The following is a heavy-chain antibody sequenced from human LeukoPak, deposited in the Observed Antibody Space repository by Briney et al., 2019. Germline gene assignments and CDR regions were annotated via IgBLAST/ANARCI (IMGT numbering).Heavy chain of an antibody. CDR3: ARGSASGIYPIDY. Sequence: PSETLSLTCAVYGGSFSVYYWSWIRQPPGKGLEWIAEINHLGRTNYNPSLKSRATISIDTSKNQVFLKLSSVTVADTAVYYCARGSASGIYPIDYWGQGTLVTVSS. CDR1: GGSFSVYY. D-gene: IGHD5-12*01. CDR2: INHLGRT. V-gene: IGHV4-34*01. J-gene: IGHJ4*02.